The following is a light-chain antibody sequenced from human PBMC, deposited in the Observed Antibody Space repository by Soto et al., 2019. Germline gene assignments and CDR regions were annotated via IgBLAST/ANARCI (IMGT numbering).Light chain of an antibody. CDR1: SSEIGRYNF. J-gene: IGLJ1*01. CDR3: TSYTITTPDV. CDR2: EAT. Sequence: QSALTQPASMSGSPGQSITISCTGTSSEIGRYNFVSWYQDHPGKAPKVIIYEATKRPSPVSYPFSGSKSFNTASLTIFVLQAHHEADYSSTSYTITTPDVFGTGTKATVL. V-gene: IGLV2-14*01.